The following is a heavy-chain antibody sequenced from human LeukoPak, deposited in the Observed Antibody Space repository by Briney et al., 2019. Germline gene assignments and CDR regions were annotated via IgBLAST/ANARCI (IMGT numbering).Heavy chain of an antibody. CDR1: GFTFSNFW. V-gene: IGHV3-7*01. CDR3: VTTYDSSGCG. Sequence: QPGGSLRLSCAASGFTFSNFWMAWVRQAPGKGLEWVADIKQDGSVQLYGDSVRGRFTISRDNAKNSLYLQMNSLSAEDTAVYYCVTTYDSSGCGWGQGTLVTVSS. D-gene: IGHD3-22*01. J-gene: IGHJ4*02. CDR2: IKQDGSVQ.